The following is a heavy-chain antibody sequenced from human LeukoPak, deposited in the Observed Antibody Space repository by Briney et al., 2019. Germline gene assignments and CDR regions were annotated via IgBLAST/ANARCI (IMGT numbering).Heavy chain of an antibody. CDR3: AREDFWSGSLDV. Sequence: GGSLRLSCAASGFTFSGYWMYWVRQPPGKGLVWVSRINTDDSDTSYADSVKGRFTISRDNAKNTLYLQMNSLRAEDTAVYYCAREDFWSGSLDVWGKGTTVTVSS. CDR1: GFTFSGYW. D-gene: IGHD3-3*01. J-gene: IGHJ6*04. CDR2: INTDDSDT. V-gene: IGHV3-74*01.